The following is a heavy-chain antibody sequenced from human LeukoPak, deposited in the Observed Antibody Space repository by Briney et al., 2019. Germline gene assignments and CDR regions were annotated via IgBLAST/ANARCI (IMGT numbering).Heavy chain of an antibody. CDR3: AKANVDFWSGYSNFDY. CDR2: ISGSGGST. CDR1: GLPFNSYP. D-gene: IGHD3-3*01. Sequence: GGSLSLSCGPSGLPFNSYPMSGPPHATGEAVVWDSDISGSGGSTYYADSVKGRFTISRDNSKNTLYLQMNSLRAEDTAVYYCAKANVDFWSGYSNFDYWGQGTLVTVSS. J-gene: IGHJ4*02. V-gene: IGHV3-23*01.